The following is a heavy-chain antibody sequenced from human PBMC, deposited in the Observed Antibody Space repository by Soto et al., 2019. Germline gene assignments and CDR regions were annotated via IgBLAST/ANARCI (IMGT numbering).Heavy chain of an antibody. CDR1: GYSISSGYY. D-gene: IGHD3-3*01. CDR3: AREGSDYDFWSGYYINY. Sequence: SETLSLTCAVSGYSISSGYYWGWIRQPPGKGLEWIGSIYHSGSTYYNPSLKSRVTISVDTSKNQFSLKLSSVTAADTAVYYCAREGSDYDFWSGYYINYWGQGTLVTVSS. J-gene: IGHJ4*02. CDR2: IYHSGST. V-gene: IGHV4-38-2*02.